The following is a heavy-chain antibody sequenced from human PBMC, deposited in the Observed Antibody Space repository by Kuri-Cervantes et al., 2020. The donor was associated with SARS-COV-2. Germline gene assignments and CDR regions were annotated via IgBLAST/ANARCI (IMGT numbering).Heavy chain of an antibody. Sequence: SVKVSCKAIGGTFSSFLFSWVRQAPGQGLEWVGGIIPIFGAANFAQKFQGRVTITADEATSTAYMELSRLRSEDTAVYYCARAHISGVVHDYYYSGLDVWALGTT. CDR2: IIPIFGAA. D-gene: IGHD3-3*01. J-gene: IGHJ6*02. V-gene: IGHV1-69*13. CDR1: GGTFSSFL. CDR3: ARAHISGVVHDYYYSGLDV.